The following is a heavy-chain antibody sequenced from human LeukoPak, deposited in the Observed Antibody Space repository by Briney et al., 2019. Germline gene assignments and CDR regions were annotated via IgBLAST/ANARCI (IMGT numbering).Heavy chain of an antibody. D-gene: IGHD6-19*01. CDR1: DGSISTSKW. CDR2: IWHSGDT. CDR3: ARGLRSSGWNMLDS. J-gene: IGHJ4*02. V-gene: IGHV4-4*02. Sequence: SETLSLTCAVSDGSISTSKWWTWVRQAPGRGLEWIGEIWHSGDTNYNPSLKSRLTLSVDKSKSQFSLKLRSVTAADTAVYYCARGLRSSGWNMLDSWGRGVLVTVSS.